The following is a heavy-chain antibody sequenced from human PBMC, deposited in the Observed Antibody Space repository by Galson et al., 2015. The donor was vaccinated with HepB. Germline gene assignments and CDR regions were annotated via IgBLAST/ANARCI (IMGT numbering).Heavy chain of an antibody. D-gene: IGHD3-10*01. CDR3: ARVGRGGYYGSGGMEYFQH. Sequence: SLRLSCAASGFTFSSYAMHWVRQAPGKGLEWVAAIWYDGSNKYYADSVKGRFTISRDNSKNTLYLQMNSLRAEDTAVYYCARVGRGGYYGSGGMEYFQHWGQGTLVTVSS. J-gene: IGHJ1*01. CDR1: GFTFSSYA. CDR2: IWYDGSNK. V-gene: IGHV3-33*01.